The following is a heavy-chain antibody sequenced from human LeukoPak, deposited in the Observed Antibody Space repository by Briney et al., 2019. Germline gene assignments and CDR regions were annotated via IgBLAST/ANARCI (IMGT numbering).Heavy chain of an antibody. CDR1: GFTLSSNY. CDR2: IYAGGST. Sequence: RGGALRLSCAASGFTLSSNYMSGVRQARGKGLEGVSLIYAGGSTYYADAVKGRFIISRHNSKNTLHLQMNRLSVEDTAVYYCATAGSSELLWDHAMDVWGQGTTVTVSS. J-gene: IGHJ6*02. D-gene: IGHD3-10*01. CDR3: ATAGSSELLWDHAMDV. V-gene: IGHV3-53*04.